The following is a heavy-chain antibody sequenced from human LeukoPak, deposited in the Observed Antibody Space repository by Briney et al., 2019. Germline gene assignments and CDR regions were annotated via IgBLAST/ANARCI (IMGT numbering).Heavy chain of an antibody. Sequence: GESLKISCKGSGYSFTSYWIGWVRQMPGKGLEWMGIIYPGDSDTRYSPSFQGQVTISADKSIRTAYLQWSSLKASDTAMYYCARFPRIAAADHWYFDLWGRGTLVTVSS. D-gene: IGHD6-13*01. V-gene: IGHV5-51*01. CDR1: GYSFTSYW. J-gene: IGHJ2*01. CDR3: ARFPRIAAADHWYFDL. CDR2: IYPGDSDT.